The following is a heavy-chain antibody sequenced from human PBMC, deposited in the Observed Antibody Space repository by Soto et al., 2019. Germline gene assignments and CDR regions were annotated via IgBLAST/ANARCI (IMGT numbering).Heavy chain of an antibody. CDR2: IYHSGST. Sequence: SETLSLTCAVSGYSISSGYYWGWIRQPPGKGLEWIGSIYHSGSTYYNPSLKSRVTISVDTSKNQFSLKLSSVTAADTAVYYCARDDYGDYGYYYYGMDVWGQGTTVTVSS. CDR3: ARDDYGDYGYYYYGMDV. V-gene: IGHV4-38-2*01. J-gene: IGHJ6*02. CDR1: GYSISSGYY. D-gene: IGHD4-17*01.